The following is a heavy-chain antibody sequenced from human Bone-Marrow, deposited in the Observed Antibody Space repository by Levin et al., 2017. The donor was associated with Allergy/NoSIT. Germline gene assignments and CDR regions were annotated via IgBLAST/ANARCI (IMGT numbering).Heavy chain of an antibody. V-gene: IGHV1-8*01. J-gene: IGHJ6*02. D-gene: IGHD3-10*01. CDR2: MNPNGGNT. Sequence: GESLKISCKASGYDFLKYDINWVRQAKGQGLEWMGWMNPNGGNTAYTQKFLGRVALTTDTSTDTAEMELSGLTSDDTAVYYCVRRRSYYYGMDVWGQGTTVTVSS. CDR3: VRRRSYYYGMDV. CDR1: GYDFLKYD.